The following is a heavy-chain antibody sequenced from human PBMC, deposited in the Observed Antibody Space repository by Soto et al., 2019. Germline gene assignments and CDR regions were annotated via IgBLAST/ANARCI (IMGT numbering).Heavy chain of an antibody. Sequence: QVTLKESGPVLVKPTETLTLTCTVSGFSLSNARMGVSWIRQPPGKALEWLAHIFSNDEKSYSTSLKSRLTISKXXSXTXRVLTMTNMDPVDTATYYCARARYCSGGSPCGWFDPWGQGTLVTVSS. D-gene: IGHD2-15*01. J-gene: IGHJ5*02. CDR1: GFSLSNARMG. V-gene: IGHV2-26*01. CDR3: ARARYCSGGSPCGWFDP. CDR2: IFSNDEK.